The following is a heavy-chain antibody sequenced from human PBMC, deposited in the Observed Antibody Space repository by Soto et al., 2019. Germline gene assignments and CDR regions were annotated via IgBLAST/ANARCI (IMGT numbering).Heavy chain of an antibody. J-gene: IGHJ6*02. D-gene: IGHD6-13*01. CDR3: ARDSAGDYCYGMDV. CDR2: ISYDGSNK. Sequence: QVQLVESGGGVVQPGRSLRLSCAASGFTFSSYAMHWVRQAPGKGLEWVAVISYDGSNKYYADSVKGRFTISRDNSKNTLYLQMNSLRAEDTAVYYCARDSAGDYCYGMDVWGQGTTVTVSS. CDR1: GFTFSSYA. V-gene: IGHV3-30-3*01.